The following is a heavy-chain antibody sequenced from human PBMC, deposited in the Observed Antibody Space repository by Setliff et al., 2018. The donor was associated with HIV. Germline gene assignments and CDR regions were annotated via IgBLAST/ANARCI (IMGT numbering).Heavy chain of an antibody. CDR2: ITGSGSRI. V-gene: IGHV3-48*03. Sequence: SGGSLRLSCAASGFTFSNYEMNWVRQAPGKGLEWVSYITGSGSRIYYADSVKGRFTISRDNAKNTLYLQMNSLTSEDTAVYYCAAQYLRVDDAFDIWGQGTMVTVSS. CDR1: GFTFSNYE. J-gene: IGHJ3*02. CDR3: AAQYLRVDDAFDI. D-gene: IGHD2-2*01.